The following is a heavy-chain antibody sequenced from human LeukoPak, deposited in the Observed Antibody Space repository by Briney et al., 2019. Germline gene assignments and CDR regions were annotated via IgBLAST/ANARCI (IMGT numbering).Heavy chain of an antibody. Sequence: GGSVSLSCPASGLTFNDYSMQWARHAPGKGLEWVSGISCNSSSIGYADSVQGRLTLSRHNATNNLYLHMNRLRADDTALYYCAKDSTWELRGDAFDIWGQGTMVTVSS. CDR1: GLTFNDYS. CDR2: ISCNSSSI. J-gene: IGHJ3*02. D-gene: IGHD1-26*01. V-gene: IGHV3-9*01. CDR3: AKDSTWELRGDAFDI.